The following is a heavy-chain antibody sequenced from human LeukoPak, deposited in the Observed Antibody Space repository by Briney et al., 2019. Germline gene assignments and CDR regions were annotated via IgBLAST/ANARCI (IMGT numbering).Heavy chain of an antibody. D-gene: IGHD5-12*01. J-gene: IGHJ4*02. CDR1: GGSISSSNHY. Sequence: SETLFLTCTVSGGSISSSNHYWAWIRQPPGKGLEWVGSIYYSGSTYYNPSLKSRVTISVDTSKNQFSLKLSSVTAADTAVFYCARRVIVATIDYWGQGTLVTVSS. CDR3: ARRVIVATIDY. CDR2: IYYSGST. V-gene: IGHV4-39*01.